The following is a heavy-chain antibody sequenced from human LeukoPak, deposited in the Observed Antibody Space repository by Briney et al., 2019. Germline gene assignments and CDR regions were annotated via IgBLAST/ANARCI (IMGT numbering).Heavy chain of an antibody. Sequence: GGSLRLSWAASGFTVSSNYMSWVRQAPGKGVGWVSVIYSGGDTYYADSVRGRFTVSRDNSKKTLYLQMNSLRVDDTAVYYCGKLKSSGYLIEYWGQGTLVTVSS. CDR3: GKLKSSGYLIEY. J-gene: IGHJ4*02. D-gene: IGHD3-22*01. V-gene: IGHV3-53*01. CDR1: GFTVSSNY. CDR2: IYSGGDT.